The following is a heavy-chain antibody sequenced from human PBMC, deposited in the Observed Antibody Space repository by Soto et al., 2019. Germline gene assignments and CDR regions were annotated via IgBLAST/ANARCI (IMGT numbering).Heavy chain of an antibody. CDR1: GGSISSGGYY. J-gene: IGHJ6*02. V-gene: IGHV4-31*03. CDR3: ARGLYCTNGVCYGPDYYYYGMDV. CDR2: IYYSGST. Sequence: QVQLQESGPGLVKPSQTLSLTCTVSGGSISSGGYYWSWIRQHPGKGLEWIGYIYYSGSTYYNPSLKSRVTISVDTSKNQFSLKLSSVTAADTAVYYCARGLYCTNGVCYGPDYYYYGMDVWGQGTTVTVSS. D-gene: IGHD2-8*01.